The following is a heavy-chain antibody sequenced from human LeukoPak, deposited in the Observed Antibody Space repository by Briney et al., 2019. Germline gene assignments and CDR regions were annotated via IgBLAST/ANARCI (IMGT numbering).Heavy chain of an antibody. D-gene: IGHD3-22*01. V-gene: IGHV1-69*13. CDR2: IIPIFGTA. J-gene: IGHJ4*02. CDR1: GGTFSSYA. CDR3: ATGRENYYDSSGYPQGFDY. Sequence: SVKVSCKASGGTFSSYAISWVRQAPGQGLEWMGGIIPIFGTANYAQKFQGRVTITADESTSTAYMELSSLRSEDTAVYYCATGRENYYDSSGYPQGFDYWGQGTLVTVSS.